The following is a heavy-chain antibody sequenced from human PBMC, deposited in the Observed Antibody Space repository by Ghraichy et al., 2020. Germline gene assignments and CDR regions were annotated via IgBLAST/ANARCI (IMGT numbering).Heavy chain of an antibody. CDR2: IKSKTDGGTT. V-gene: IGHV3-15*01. CDR1: GFTFSNAW. D-gene: IGHD1-26*01. Sequence: GGSLRLSCAASGFTFSNAWMSWVRQAPGKGLEWVGRIKSKTDGGTTDYAAPVKGRFTISRDDSKNTLYLQMNSLKTEDTAVYYFTTRVGATRGGFDYWGQGTLVTVSS. CDR3: TTRVGATRGGFDY. J-gene: IGHJ4*02.